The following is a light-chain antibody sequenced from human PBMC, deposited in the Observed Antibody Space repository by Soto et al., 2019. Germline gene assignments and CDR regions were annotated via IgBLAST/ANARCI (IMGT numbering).Light chain of an antibody. V-gene: IGLV2-11*01. CDR3: CSYAGSRTVV. J-gene: IGLJ2*01. CDR2: DVS. CDR1: SSDVGSYNY. Sequence: QSALTQPRSVSGSPGQSVTISCTGTSSDVGSYNYVSWYQQHPGKAPKLMIYDVSKRPSGVPDRFSGSKSGNTASLTISGLQAEDEADYHCCSYAGSRTVVFGGGTKLTV.